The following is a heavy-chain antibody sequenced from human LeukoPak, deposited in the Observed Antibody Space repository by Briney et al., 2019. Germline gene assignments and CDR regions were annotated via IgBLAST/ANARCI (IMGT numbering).Heavy chain of an antibody. CDR1: GFTFSSYS. J-gene: IGHJ4*02. CDR3: ARGVLGYYDILTSYYQRGIDY. Sequence: GGSLRLSFAASGFTFSSYSMNWVRQAPGKGLEWVSSISSSSSYIYYADSVKGRFTISRDNAKNSLYLQMNSLRAEDTAVYYCARGVLGYYDILTSYYQRGIDYWGQGNLVTVSS. D-gene: IGHD3-9*01. V-gene: IGHV3-21*01. CDR2: ISSSSSYI.